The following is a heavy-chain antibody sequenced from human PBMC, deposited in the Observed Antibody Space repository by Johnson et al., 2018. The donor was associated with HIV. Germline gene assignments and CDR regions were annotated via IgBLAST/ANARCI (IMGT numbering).Heavy chain of an antibody. CDR2: ISYDGSNQ. Sequence: QVQLVESGGGLAKPAWSPRLSCAASGFTFSIYDIHWVRQAPGKGLEWVAVISYDGSNQYYADSLKGRFSISRDNSKNTVYLQMNSLRTEDTAVYYCARGITMIAVVKGDAFDIWGQGTMVTVSS. CDR3: ARGITMIAVVKGDAFDI. J-gene: IGHJ3*02. V-gene: IGHV3-30*03. D-gene: IGHD3-22*01. CDR1: GFTFSIYD.